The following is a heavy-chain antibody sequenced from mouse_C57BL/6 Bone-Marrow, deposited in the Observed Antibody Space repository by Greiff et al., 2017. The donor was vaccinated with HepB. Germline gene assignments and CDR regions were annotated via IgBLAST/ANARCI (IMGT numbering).Heavy chain of an antibody. J-gene: IGHJ3*01. Sequence: QVQLKESGPELVKPGASVKLSCKASGYTFTSYDINWVKQRPGQGLEWIGWIYPRDGSTKYNEKFKGKATLNVDTSSSTAYMELHSLTSEDSAVYFCARGDYYGSSRFAYWGQGTLVTVSA. CDR3: ARGDYYGSSRFAY. CDR2: IYPRDGST. D-gene: IGHD1-1*01. V-gene: IGHV1-85*01. CDR1: GYTFTSYD.